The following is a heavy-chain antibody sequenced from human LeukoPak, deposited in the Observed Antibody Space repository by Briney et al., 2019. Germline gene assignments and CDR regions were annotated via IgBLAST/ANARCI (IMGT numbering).Heavy chain of an antibody. CDR3: ARDGTYCGGDCYPDY. Sequence: VRQAQGKGVEGVSYISSSSSNIYYADCVKGRFTISIDNAKNSLYLQMHSLRAEDTAVYFCARDGTYCGGDCYPDYWGQGTLVTVSS. V-gene: IGHV3-48*04. J-gene: IGHJ4*02. CDR2: ISSSSSNI. D-gene: IGHD2-21*02.